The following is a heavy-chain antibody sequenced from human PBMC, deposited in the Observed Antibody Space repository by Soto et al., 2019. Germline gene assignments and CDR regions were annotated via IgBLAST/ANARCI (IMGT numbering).Heavy chain of an antibody. CDR2: IYPGDSDT. J-gene: IGHJ6*02. CDR3: ARGPNYYYYGMDV. Sequence: GESLKISCKGSGYSFTSHWIGWVRQMPGKGLEWMGIIYPGDSDTRYSPSFQGQVTISADKSISTAYLQWSSLKASDTAMYYCARGPNYYYYGMDVWGQGTTVTVSS. CDR1: GYSFTSHW. V-gene: IGHV5-51*01.